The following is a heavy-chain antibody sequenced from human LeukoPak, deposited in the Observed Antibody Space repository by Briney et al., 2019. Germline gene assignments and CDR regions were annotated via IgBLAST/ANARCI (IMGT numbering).Heavy chain of an antibody. J-gene: IGHJ4*02. CDR3: ARLLLAYHSPLDY. D-gene: IGHD3-22*01. V-gene: IGHV4-39*01. CDR1: GGSISSSSYY. CDR2: FFFSGNT. Sequence: SETLSLTCTVSGGSISSSSYYWGWIRQPPGKGLEWIGSFFFSGNTYRNPSLKSRVTIPVDTSKDQTSLKLSSVTAADTAVYYCARLLLAYHSPLDYWGQGTLVTVSS.